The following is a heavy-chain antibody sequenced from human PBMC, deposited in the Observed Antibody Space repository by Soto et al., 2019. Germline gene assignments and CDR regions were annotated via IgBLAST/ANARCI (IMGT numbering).Heavy chain of an antibody. J-gene: IGHJ6*02. CDR3: AIQRRITIFGVVIPDPYYYGMDV. D-gene: IGHD3-3*01. V-gene: IGHV5-10-1*01. CDR2: IDPSDSYT. Sequence: GESLKISCKGSGYSFTSYWISWVRQMPGKGLEWMGRIDPSDSYTNYSPSFQGHVTISADKSISTAYLQWSSLKASDTAMYYCAIQRRITIFGVVIPDPYYYGMDVWGQGTTVTVSS. CDR1: GYSFTSYW.